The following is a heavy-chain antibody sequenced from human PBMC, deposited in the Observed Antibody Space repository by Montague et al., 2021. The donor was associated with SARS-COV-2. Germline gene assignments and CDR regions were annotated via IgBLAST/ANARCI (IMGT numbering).Heavy chain of an antibody. D-gene: IGHD3-9*01. V-gene: IGHV3-30*04. CDR3: AKDQGYFDWPLPQDGMDA. CDR2: ISYDGRNK. CDR1: GYTFSHYG. Sequence: SRRLSLSASGYTFSHYGIHWVRQPPGKGLEWVAFISYDGRNKYYADSVTGRFTISRDDSNNTLFLQTNSLKTEDTAVYYCAKDQGYFDWPLPQDGMDAWGQGTTAIVSS. J-gene: IGHJ6*02.